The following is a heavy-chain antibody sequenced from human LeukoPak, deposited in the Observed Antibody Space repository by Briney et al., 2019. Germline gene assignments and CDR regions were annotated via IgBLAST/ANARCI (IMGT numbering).Heavy chain of an antibody. Sequence: GGSLRLSCAASGFTFSSYSMNWVRQAPGKGLEWVANIKQDGSEKYYVDSVKGRFTISRDNAKNSLYLQMNSLRAEDTAVYYCARVRGESSSWYGQGRGGYFDYWGQGTLVTVSS. CDR2: IKQDGSEK. D-gene: IGHD6-13*01. CDR3: ARVRGESSSWYGQGRGGYFDY. J-gene: IGHJ4*02. V-gene: IGHV3-7*01. CDR1: GFTFSSYS.